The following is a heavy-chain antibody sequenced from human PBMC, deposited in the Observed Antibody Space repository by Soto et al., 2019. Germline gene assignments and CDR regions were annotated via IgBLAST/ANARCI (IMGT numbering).Heavy chain of an antibody. J-gene: IGHJ4*02. Sequence: ASVKVSCKASGYTFTDYYVHWVRQAPGQGLEWMGWINPNSGGTKSAQKFQGRVTMTRDTSINTAYMELSRLRSDDTAVYYCARRKGDYYDSSGYHYYFDYWGQGTLVTVSS. CDR1: GYTFTDYY. CDR2: INPNSGGT. V-gene: IGHV1-2*02. D-gene: IGHD3-22*01. CDR3: ARRKGDYYDSSGYHYYFDY.